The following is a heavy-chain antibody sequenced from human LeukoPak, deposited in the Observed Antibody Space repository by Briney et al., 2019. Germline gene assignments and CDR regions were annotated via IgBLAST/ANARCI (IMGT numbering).Heavy chain of an antibody. CDR3: AKEGFVVVPAAAYYYYYYMDV. CDR2: IRYDGSNK. J-gene: IGHJ6*03. CDR1: GFTFSSYG. V-gene: IGHV3-30*02. Sequence: GGSLRLSCAASGFTFSSYGMHWVRQAPGKGLEWVAFIRYDGSNKYYADSVKGRFTISRDNSKNTLYLQMNSLRAEDTAVYYCAKEGFVVVPAAAYYYYYYMDVWGKGTTVTISS. D-gene: IGHD2-2*01.